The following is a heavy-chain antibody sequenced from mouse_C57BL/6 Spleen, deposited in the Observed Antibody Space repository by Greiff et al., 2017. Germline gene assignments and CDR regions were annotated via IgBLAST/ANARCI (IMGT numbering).Heavy chain of an antibody. V-gene: IGHV1-15*01. CDR1: GYTFTDYE. CDR3: TRWHITAGIAFDY. J-gene: IGHJ2*01. Sequence: QVQLQQSGAELVRPGASVTLSCKASGYTFTDYEMHWVKQTPVHGLEWIGAIDPETGGTAYNQKFKGKAILTADKSSSTAYMELRSLTSEDSAVYYCTRWHITAGIAFDYWGQGTTLTVSS. D-gene: IGHD1-1*01. CDR2: IDPETGGT.